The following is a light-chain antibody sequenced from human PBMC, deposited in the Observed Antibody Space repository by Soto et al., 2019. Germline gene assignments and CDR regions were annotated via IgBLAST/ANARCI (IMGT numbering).Light chain of an antibody. CDR3: CSYAGGSKYV. CDR2: EDN. V-gene: IGLV2-23*01. Sequence: QSVLTQPASVSGSPGQSITISCTGTNSDVGFYNFVSWYQRHAGTAPTLLIFEDNKRPSGVSTRFSGSKSGNTASLTISGLQAEDEAEYTCCSYAGGSKYVFGSGTKLTVL. CDR1: NSDVGFYNF. J-gene: IGLJ1*01.